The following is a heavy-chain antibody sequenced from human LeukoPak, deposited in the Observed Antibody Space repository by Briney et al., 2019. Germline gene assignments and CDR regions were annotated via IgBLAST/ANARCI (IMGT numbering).Heavy chain of an antibody. V-gene: IGHV3-48*01. CDR1: GFTFSTYS. Sequence: GGSLRLSCAASGFTFSTYSMSWVRQATGKGPAWLSYIIHSSITKYYADSVKGRFTISRDDAKNSLSLQMNSLRADDTAVYYCAKEMGFCSGGSCYRWFDSWGQGTLVTVSS. CDR3: AKEMGFCSGGSCYRWFDS. CDR2: IIHSSITK. D-gene: IGHD2-15*01. J-gene: IGHJ5*01.